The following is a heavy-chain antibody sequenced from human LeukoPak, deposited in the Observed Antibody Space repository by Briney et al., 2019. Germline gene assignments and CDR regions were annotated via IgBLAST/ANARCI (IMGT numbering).Heavy chain of an antibody. D-gene: IGHD3-10*01. J-gene: IGHJ4*02. CDR1: GLTFSSYA. CDR2: ISGSGGST. V-gene: IGHV3-23*01. CDR3: AKSDRVRGARFDY. Sequence: GSLRLSCAASGLTFSSYAMSWVRQAPGKGLEWVSAISGSGGSTYYADSVKGRFTISRDNSKNTLYLQMNSLRAEDTAVYYCAKSDRVRGARFDYWGQGTLVTVSS.